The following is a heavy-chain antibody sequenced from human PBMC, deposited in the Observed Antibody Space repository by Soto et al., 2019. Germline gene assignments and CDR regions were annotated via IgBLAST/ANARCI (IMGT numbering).Heavy chain of an antibody. J-gene: IGHJ4*02. D-gene: IGHD3-22*01. CDR3: ARVETTVIVVALRS. V-gene: IGHV3-23*01. CDR2: ITSDEGT. Sequence: GSLRLSCAASGFTFSNYAMTWVRQAPGKGLEWVSSITSDEGTYYADSVKGRFTTSRDNSKNTLYLQLHSLRAEDTAVYHCARVETTVIVVALRSWGQGTLVTVSS. CDR1: GFTFSNYA.